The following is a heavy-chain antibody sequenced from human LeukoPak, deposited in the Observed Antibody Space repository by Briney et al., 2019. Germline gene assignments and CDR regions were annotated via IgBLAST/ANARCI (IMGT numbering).Heavy chain of an antibody. D-gene: IGHD3-22*01. V-gene: IGHV3-7*01. CDR3: ARDRYGGGGYGVFDI. CDR2: LKHDGGAD. CDR1: GFTFSTYW. Sequence: PGGSPRLSCVASGFTFSTYWMTWVRRAPPKGLEGVTNLKHDGGADTYEASVKGRFTVSRDNAKNAMYLQMNSLRVEDTAVYYCARDRYGGGGYGVFDIWGQETMVTVPS. J-gene: IGHJ3*02.